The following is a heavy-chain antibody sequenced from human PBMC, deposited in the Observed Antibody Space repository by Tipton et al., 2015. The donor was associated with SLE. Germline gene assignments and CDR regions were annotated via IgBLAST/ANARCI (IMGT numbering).Heavy chain of an antibody. J-gene: IGHJ3*02. CDR2: IFHSGYT. V-gene: IGHV4-30-4*01. CDR3: TRGSGAFDI. CDR1: GGSISSGDYY. Sequence: TLSLTCTVSGGSISSGDYYWSWIRQPPGKGLEWIGEIFHSGYTSYHPSLRSRVTILIDTSKGHFSLKMTSMTAADTALYYCTRGSGAFDIWGQGTLVTVSS.